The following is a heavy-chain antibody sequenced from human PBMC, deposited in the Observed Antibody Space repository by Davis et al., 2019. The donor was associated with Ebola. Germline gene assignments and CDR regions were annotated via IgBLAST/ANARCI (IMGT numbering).Heavy chain of an antibody. CDR2: ISSDGTT. J-gene: IGHJ6*02. V-gene: IGHV3-66*01. Sequence: PGGSLRLSCAASGLSVSRTYMTWVRQAAGKGLEWVTTISSDGTTYYADSVKGRFTISRDNAKNSLYLQMNSLRVDDTAVYFCARDPRARPYYYYYGMDVWGQGTTVTVSS. CDR1: GLSVSRTY. CDR3: ARDPRARPYYYYYGMDV.